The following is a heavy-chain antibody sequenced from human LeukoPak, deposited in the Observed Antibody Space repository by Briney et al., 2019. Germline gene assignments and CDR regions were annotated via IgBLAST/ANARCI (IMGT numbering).Heavy chain of an antibody. Sequence: PSETLSFTCAVYGGSFSGYYWSWIRQPPGKGLEWIGEINHSGSTNYNPSLKSRVTISVDTSKNQFSLKLSSVTAADTAVYYCARTRITIFGGSPHFDYWGQGTLVTVSS. D-gene: IGHD3-3*01. CDR1: GGSFSGYY. CDR2: INHSGST. V-gene: IGHV4-34*01. CDR3: ARTRITIFGGSPHFDY. J-gene: IGHJ4*02.